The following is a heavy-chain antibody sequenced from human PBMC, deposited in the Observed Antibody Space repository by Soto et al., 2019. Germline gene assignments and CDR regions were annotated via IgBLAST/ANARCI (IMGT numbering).Heavy chain of an antibody. J-gene: IGHJ4*02. CDR1: GFTFSSYG. V-gene: IGHV3-30*18. Sequence: GGSLRLSCAASGFTFSSYGMHWVRQAPGKGLEWVAVISYDGSNKYYADSVKGRFTISRDNSKNTLYLQMNSLRAEDTAVYYCAKEWFGELSYFDYWGQGTLVTVS. D-gene: IGHD3-10*01. CDR3: AKEWFGELSYFDY. CDR2: ISYDGSNK.